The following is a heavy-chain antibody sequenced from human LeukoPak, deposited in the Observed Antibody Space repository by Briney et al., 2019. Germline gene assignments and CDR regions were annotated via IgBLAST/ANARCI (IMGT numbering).Heavy chain of an antibody. CDR2: ISSSSSTI. J-gene: IGHJ4*02. CDR3: ARFRAAYCSSTSCQKVNDY. CDR1: GFTFSSYS. Sequence: GGSLRLSCAASGFTFSSYSMNWVRQAPGKGLEWVSYISSSSSTIYYADSVKGRFIISRDNAKNSLYLQMNSLRAEDTAVYYCARFRAAYCSSTSCQKVNDYWGQGTLVTVSS. D-gene: IGHD2-2*01. V-gene: IGHV3-48*01.